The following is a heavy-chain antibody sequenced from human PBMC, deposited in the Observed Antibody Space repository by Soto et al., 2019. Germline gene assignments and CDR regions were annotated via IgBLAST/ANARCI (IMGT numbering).Heavy chain of an antibody. CDR1: GFTFSSYD. Sequence: GGSLRLSCAASGFTFSSYDMHWVRQAPGKGLEWVAVISYDGSNKYYADSVKGRFTISRDNSKNTLYLQMNSLRAEDTAVYYCAKDISGASWFDPWGQGTLVTVSS. V-gene: IGHV3-30*18. CDR2: ISYDGSNK. D-gene: IGHD1-26*01. J-gene: IGHJ5*02. CDR3: AKDISGASWFDP.